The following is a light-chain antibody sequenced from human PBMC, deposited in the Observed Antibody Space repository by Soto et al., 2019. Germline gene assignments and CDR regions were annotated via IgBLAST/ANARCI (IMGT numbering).Light chain of an antibody. CDR1: QSVSSSY. Sequence: ENVLTQSPGTLSLSPGERATLSCRASQSVSSSYLAWYQQKPGQAPRLLIYGASSRATGIPDRFSGSGSGTDFPLTIRRLEPEDFAMYYCHQYGSSPTVPFGQGTRLEIK. V-gene: IGKV3-20*01. J-gene: IGKJ5*01. CDR2: GAS. CDR3: HQYGSSPTVP.